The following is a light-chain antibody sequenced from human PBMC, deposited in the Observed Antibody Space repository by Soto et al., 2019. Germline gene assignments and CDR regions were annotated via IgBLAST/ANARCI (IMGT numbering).Light chain of an antibody. CDR2: DAS. CDR1: QSISSW. J-gene: IGKJ1*01. CDR3: QQYETFSGT. Sequence: DIQMTQSPSALSASVGDRATITCRASQSISSWLAWYQQKPGEAPKLLIYDASALPRGVPSRFSGSGSGTKFTLTIASLQPDDFATYYCQQYETFSGTFGPGTKVDI. V-gene: IGKV1-5*01.